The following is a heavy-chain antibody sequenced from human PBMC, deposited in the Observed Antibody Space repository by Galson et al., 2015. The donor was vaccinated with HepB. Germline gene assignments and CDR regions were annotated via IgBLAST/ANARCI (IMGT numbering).Heavy chain of an antibody. Sequence: SLRLSCAASGFTFDDYAMHWVRPAPGKGLEWVSGISWNSGSIGYADSVKGRFTISRDNAKNSLYLQMNSLRAEDTALYYCAKSLEGSGWYSGVDYWGQGTLVTVSS. CDR3: AKSLEGSGWYSGVDY. J-gene: IGHJ4*02. CDR1: GFTFDDYA. CDR2: ISWNSGSI. D-gene: IGHD6-19*01. V-gene: IGHV3-9*01.